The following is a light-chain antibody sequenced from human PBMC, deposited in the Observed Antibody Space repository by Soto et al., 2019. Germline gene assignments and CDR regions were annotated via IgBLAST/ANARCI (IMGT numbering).Light chain of an antibody. CDR2: DVS. V-gene: IGLV2-14*03. CDR1: SSDVGAYNY. CDR3: SSYTTSSNVV. J-gene: IGLJ2*01. Sequence: QSVLTQPASVSGSPGQSITISCIGTSSDVGAYNYVSWYQQHPGRAPKLMIHDVSNRPSGVSNRFSGSKSGNTASLTISGLQAEDEADYYCSSYTTSSNVVFGGGTQLTVL.